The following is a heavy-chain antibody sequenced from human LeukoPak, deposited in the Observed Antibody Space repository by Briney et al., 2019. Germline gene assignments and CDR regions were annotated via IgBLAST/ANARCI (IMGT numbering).Heavy chain of an antibody. Sequence: ASVKVSCKASGGTFSSYAISWVRQAPGQGLEWMGWISASNGNTNYAQKLHGRVTMTTDTSTNTVYMELRSLRFDDTAVYYCARDLAGVVGVTAWFDPWGQGTLVTVSS. CDR3: ARDLAGVVGVTAWFDP. CDR1: GGTFSSYA. J-gene: IGHJ5*02. CDR2: ISASNGNT. D-gene: IGHD1-26*01. V-gene: IGHV1-18*01.